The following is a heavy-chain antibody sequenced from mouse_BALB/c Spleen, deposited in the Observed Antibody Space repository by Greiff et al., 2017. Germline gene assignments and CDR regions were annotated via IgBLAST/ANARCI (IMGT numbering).Heavy chain of an antibody. J-gene: IGHJ3*01. CDR2: IYPGSGST. CDR1: GYTFTSYW. V-gene: IGHV1S22*01. CDR3: TRGGEFAY. Sequence: LQQPGSELVRPGASVKLSCKASGYTFTSYWMHWVKQRHGQGLEWIGNIYPGSGSTNYDEKFKSKGTLTVDTSSSTAYMHLSSLTSEDSAVYYCTRGGEFAYWGQGTLVTVSA.